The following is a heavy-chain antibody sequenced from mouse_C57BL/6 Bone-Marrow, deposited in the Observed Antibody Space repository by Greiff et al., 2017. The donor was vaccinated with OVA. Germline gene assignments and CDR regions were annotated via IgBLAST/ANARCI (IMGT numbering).Heavy chain of an antibody. D-gene: IGHD1-1*01. Sequence: EVQLQQSGPELVKPGASVKISCKASGYTFTDYYMNWVKQSHGKSLEWIGDINPNNGGTSYNQKFKGKATLTADKSSSTAYMELRSLTSEDSAVYYCARRLFYYGSRDWYFDVWGTGTTVTVSS. J-gene: IGHJ1*03. V-gene: IGHV1-26*01. CDR1: GYTFTDYY. CDR2: INPNNGGT. CDR3: ARRLFYYGSRDWYFDV.